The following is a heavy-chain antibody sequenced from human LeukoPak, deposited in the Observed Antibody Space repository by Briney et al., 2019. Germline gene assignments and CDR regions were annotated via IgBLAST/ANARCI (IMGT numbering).Heavy chain of an antibody. CDR3: ARHWTYYDYVWGSYRPYYFDY. J-gene: IGHJ4*02. Sequence: SETLSLTCTVSGGSISNYYWSWIRQPAGKGLEWIGRIFSSGSTNYNPSLKSRVTISVDTSKNQFSLKLSSVTAADTAVYYCARHWTYYDYVWGSYRPYYFDYWGQGTLVTVSS. V-gene: IGHV4-4*07. CDR1: GGSISNYY. D-gene: IGHD3-16*02. CDR2: IFSSGST.